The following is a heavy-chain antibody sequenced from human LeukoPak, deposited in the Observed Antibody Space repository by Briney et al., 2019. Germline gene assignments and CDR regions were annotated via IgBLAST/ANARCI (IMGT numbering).Heavy chain of an antibody. CDR3: ARVTSSSWYSYFDY. V-gene: IGHV1-46*01. Sequence: ASVKVSCKASGDTFSYQYIHWVRQAPGQGLEWMGINNPRGVGTNYAQKFRDRVTMTRDASTSTVYMELSSLKSDDTAVYYCARVTSSSWYSYFDYWGQGTLVIVSS. CDR2: NNPRGVGT. CDR1: GDTFSYQY. D-gene: IGHD6-13*01. J-gene: IGHJ4*02.